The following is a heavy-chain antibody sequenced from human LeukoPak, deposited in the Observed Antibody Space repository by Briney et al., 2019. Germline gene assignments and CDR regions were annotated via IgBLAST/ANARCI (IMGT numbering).Heavy chain of an antibody. CDR3: AKINTNPGHALDI. CDR1: GFTISNYW. J-gene: IGHJ3*02. CDR2: IKQDSSSK. V-gene: IGHV3-7*01. Sequence: PGGSLRLSCAASGFTISNYWMTWVRQAPGKGLEWVANIKQDSSSKYYADSVKGRFTISRDNADNSLYLQMNSLRAEDTAVYYCAKINTNPGHALDIWGQGTMVTVSS. D-gene: IGHD2-2*01.